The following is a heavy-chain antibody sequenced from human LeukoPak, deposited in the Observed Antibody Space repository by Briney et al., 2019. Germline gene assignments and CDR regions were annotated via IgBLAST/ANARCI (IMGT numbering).Heavy chain of an antibody. CDR3: ARGTGYYDSSGYYSFDY. CDR2: INHSGST. CDR1: GRSFSGYY. D-gene: IGHD3-22*01. V-gene: IGHV4-34*01. Sequence: SEALSLTCAVYGRSFSGYYWSWIRQPPGKGLEWIREINHSGSTNYNPSLKSRVTISVDTSKNQFSLKLSSVTAADTAVYYCARGTGYYDSSGYYSFDYWGQATLVTVSP. J-gene: IGHJ4*02.